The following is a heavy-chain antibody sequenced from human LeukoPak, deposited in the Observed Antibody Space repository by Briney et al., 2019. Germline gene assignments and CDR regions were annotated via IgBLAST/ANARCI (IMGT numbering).Heavy chain of an antibody. Sequence: PSETLSLTCTVSDGSISSYYWSWIRQPAGKGLEWIGRIYTSGSTNYNPSLKSRVTMSVDTSKNQFPLKLSSVTAADTAVYYCARDSPRYCSGGSCYSYMSAFDIWGQGTMVTVSS. V-gene: IGHV4-4*07. J-gene: IGHJ3*02. D-gene: IGHD2-15*01. CDR3: ARDSPRYCSGGSCYSYMSAFDI. CDR2: IYTSGST. CDR1: DGSISSYY.